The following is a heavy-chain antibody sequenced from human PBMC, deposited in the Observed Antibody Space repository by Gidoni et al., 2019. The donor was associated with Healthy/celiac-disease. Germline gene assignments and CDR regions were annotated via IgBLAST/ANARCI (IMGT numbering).Heavy chain of an antibody. Sequence: EVQLVESGGGLVQPGGSLRLSCSASGFTFSSYAMHWGRQAPGKGLEYVSAISSNGGSTYYADSVKGRFTISRDNSKNTLYLQMSSLRAEDTAVYYCVKVFWKPPDNWFDPWGQGTLVTVSS. CDR2: ISSNGGST. D-gene: IGHD1-1*01. J-gene: IGHJ5*02. CDR3: VKVFWKPPDNWFDP. V-gene: IGHV3-64D*06. CDR1: GFTFSSYA.